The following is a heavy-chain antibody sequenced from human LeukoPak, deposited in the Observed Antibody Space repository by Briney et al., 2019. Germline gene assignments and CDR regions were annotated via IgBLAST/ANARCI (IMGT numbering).Heavy chain of an antibody. CDR2: IYHSGST. D-gene: IGHD6-6*01. Sequence: SETLSLTXAVSGYSISSGYYWGWIRQPPGKGLEWIGSIYHSGSTYYNPSLKSRVTISVDTSKNQFSLKLSSVTAADTAVYYCARSSIAARRDFDYWGQGTLVTVSS. J-gene: IGHJ4*02. V-gene: IGHV4-38-2*01. CDR1: GYSISSGYY. CDR3: ARSSIAARRDFDY.